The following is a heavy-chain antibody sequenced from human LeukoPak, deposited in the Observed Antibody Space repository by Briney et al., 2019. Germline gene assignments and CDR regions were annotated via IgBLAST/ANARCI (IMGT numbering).Heavy chain of an antibody. D-gene: IGHD3-3*01. CDR2: ISSSSSTI. J-gene: IGHJ2*01. V-gene: IGHV3-48*01. CDR3: ARAPPIYESWYFDL. CDR1: GFTFSSYS. Sequence: GGSLRLSCAASGFTFSSYSMNWVRQAPGKGLEWVSYISSSSSTIYCADSVKGRFTISRDNARNSLYLQMNSLRAEDTAVYYCARAPPIYESWYFDLWGRGTLVTVSS.